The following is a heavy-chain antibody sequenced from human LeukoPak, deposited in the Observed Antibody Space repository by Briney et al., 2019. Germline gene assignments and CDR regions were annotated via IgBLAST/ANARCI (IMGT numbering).Heavy chain of an antibody. J-gene: IGHJ4*02. CDR2: IKQDGSQI. Sequence: PGGSLRLSCAASGFTFSDYWMTWVRQAPGKELEGVANIKQDGSQIYYVGSVNGRFTISRDNAKSSLSLQMNTLRADDTAVYYCARVARFVTAWHGVWEYWGQGTLVTVSS. V-gene: IGHV3-7*05. D-gene: IGHD3-16*01. CDR3: ARVARFVTAWHGVWEY. CDR1: GFTFSDYW.